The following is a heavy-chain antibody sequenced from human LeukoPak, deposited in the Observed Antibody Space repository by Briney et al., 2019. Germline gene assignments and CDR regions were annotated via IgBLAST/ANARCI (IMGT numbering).Heavy chain of an antibody. CDR3: ARGSRDGYNY. J-gene: IGHJ4*02. D-gene: IGHD5-24*01. Sequence: GGSLRLSCAASGFTFNSYTLNWVRQAPGKGLEWVSGIRGSSESVYYADSVKGRFTISRDNAKNTLYLQMNSLRAEDTAVYYCARGSRDGYNYWGQGTLVTVSS. CDR2: IRGSSESV. V-gene: IGHV3-23*01. CDR1: GFTFNSYT.